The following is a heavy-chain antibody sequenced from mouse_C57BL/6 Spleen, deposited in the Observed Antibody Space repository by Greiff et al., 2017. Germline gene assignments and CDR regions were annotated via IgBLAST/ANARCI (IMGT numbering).Heavy chain of an antibody. V-gene: IGHV1-54*01. CDR2: INPGSGGT. CDR1: GYAFTNYL. Sequence: VQLQQSGAELVRPGTSVKVSCKASGYAFTNYLIEWVKQRPGQGLEWIGVINPGSGGTNYNEKFKGKATLTADKSSSTAYMQLSSLTSEDSAVYFCARSYYDYDERFAYWGQGTLVTVSA. D-gene: IGHD2-4*01. CDR3: ARSYYDYDERFAY. J-gene: IGHJ3*01.